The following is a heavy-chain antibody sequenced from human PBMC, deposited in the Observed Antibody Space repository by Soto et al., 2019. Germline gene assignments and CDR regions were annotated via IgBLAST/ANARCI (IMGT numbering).Heavy chain of an antibody. CDR3: ARLSGNPGGYGMDV. D-gene: IGHD2-15*01. CDR2: INPNSGGT. CDR1: GYTFTSYG. Sequence: GASVKVSCKASGYTFTSYGISWVRQAPGQGLEWMGWINPNSGGTNYAQKFQGWVTMTRDTSISTAYMELSRLRSDDTAVYYCARLSGNPGGYGMDVWGQGTTVTVSS. V-gene: IGHV1-2*04. J-gene: IGHJ6*02.